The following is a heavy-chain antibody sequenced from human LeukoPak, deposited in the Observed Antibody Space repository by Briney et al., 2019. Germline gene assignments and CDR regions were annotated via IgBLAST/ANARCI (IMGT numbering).Heavy chain of an antibody. V-gene: IGHV3-30*04. CDR2: ISYDGSNK. CDR3: ARDAPNYYYDSSGYYSGGFDY. Sequence: PGRSLRLSCAASGFTFSSYAMHWVRQAPGKGLEWVAVISYDGSNKYYADSVKGRFTISRDNSKNTLYLQMNSLRAEDTAVYYCARDAPNYYYDSSGYYSGGFDYWGQGTLVTVSS. D-gene: IGHD3-22*01. CDR1: GFTFSSYA. J-gene: IGHJ4*02.